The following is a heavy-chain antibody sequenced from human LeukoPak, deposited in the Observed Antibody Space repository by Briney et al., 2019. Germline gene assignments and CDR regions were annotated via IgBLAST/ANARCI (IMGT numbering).Heavy chain of an antibody. Sequence: ASVKVSCKTSGYTFTGYYLHWVRPAPGQGLEWMGWIRPNSGGTKNAQKFQGRVTMTRDTSISTAYMELNRLTSDDTAVYYCATYSNSTLQYYYGLDVWGQGTTVTVSS. CDR2: IRPNSGGT. D-gene: IGHD6-6*01. CDR1: GYTFTGYY. J-gene: IGHJ6*02. CDR3: ATYSNSTLQYYYGLDV. V-gene: IGHV1-2*02.